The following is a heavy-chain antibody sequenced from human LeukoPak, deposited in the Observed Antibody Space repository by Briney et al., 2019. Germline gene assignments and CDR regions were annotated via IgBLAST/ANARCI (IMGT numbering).Heavy chain of an antibody. CDR2: FDPADGEI. CDR3: AGSLAVAESNYYHGFAF. D-gene: IGHD6-19*01. Sequence: ASVKVACRVSGYTRTKVSIHWVRQAPGQGLEWMGGFDPADGEIIYAQKFQDRVSLTEDTSAHTASMELSSLRSEDTAIYFCAGSLAVAESNYYHGFAFWGQGTLVTVSS. V-gene: IGHV1-24*01. J-gene: IGHJ4*02. CDR1: GYTRTKVS.